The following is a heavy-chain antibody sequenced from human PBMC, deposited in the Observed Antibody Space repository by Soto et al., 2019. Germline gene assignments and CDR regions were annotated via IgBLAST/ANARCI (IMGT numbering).Heavy chain of an antibody. CDR1: GYTFTDYD. Sequence: QVQLMQSGAEVRKHGASVKVSCKASGYTFTDYDINWVRQATGQGLEWLGWMTPKSGYTGYAQKFHGRVTLTRDTSRGTAYMELSSLTSEDTAVYYCKRNLYNTGEFDHWGQGTMVTVSS. D-gene: IGHD3-16*01. J-gene: IGHJ4*02. CDR2: MTPKSGYT. CDR3: KRNLYNTGEFDH. V-gene: IGHV1-8*02.